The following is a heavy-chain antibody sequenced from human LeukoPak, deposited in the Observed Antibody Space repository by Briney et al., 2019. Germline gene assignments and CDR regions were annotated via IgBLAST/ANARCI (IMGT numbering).Heavy chain of an antibody. CDR3: TRGFYCSDHSCYVNGEFDY. D-gene: IGHD2-2*01. CDR1: GFTFSTYD. J-gene: IGHJ4*02. Sequence: GGSLRLSCAASGFTFSTYDMHWVRQTTGGGLEWVSGIGTSGDTHYPDSAEGRFTISRENAMNSLYLQMNSLRAGDTAVYYCTRGFYCSDHSCYVNGEFDYWGQGTLVTVFS. CDR2: IGTSGDT. V-gene: IGHV3-13*01.